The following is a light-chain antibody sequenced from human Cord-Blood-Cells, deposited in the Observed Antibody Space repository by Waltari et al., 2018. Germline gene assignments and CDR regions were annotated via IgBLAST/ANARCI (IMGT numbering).Light chain of an antibody. J-gene: IGKJ2*01. CDR3: QQYGSSPPYT. Sequence: EIVLTQSPGTLSLSPGERATLSCRASQSVSSSYLAWYQQKPGQAPTLLIYGASSRATGIPDRFSGSGSWTEFTLTISRLEPEDFAVYYCQQYGSSPPYTFGQGTKLEIK. V-gene: IGKV3-20*01. CDR1: QSVSSSY. CDR2: GAS.